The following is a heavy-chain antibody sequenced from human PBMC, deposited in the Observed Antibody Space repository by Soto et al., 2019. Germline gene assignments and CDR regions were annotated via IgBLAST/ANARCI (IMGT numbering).Heavy chain of an antibody. CDR3: AKDRGAQLGTREYFDL. CDR1: GFTFDDYA. Sequence: EVQLVESGGGLVQPGRSLRLSCAASGFTFDDYAMHWVRQAPGKGLEWVSGISWNSGSIGYADSVKGRFTISRDNAKNSLYLQMNSLRAEDTALYYCAKDRGAQLGTREYFDLWSRGTLVTVSA. CDR2: ISWNSGSI. V-gene: IGHV3-9*01. D-gene: IGHD1-1*01. J-gene: IGHJ2*01.